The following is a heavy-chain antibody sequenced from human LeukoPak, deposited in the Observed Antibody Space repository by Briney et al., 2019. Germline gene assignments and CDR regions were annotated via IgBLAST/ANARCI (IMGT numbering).Heavy chain of an antibody. CDR3: AREGLRGGVITLGAFDT. CDR1: XXXXXRYS. V-gene: IGHV3-21*01. Sequence: GGSLXLXXXXSXXXXXRYSMNWVRXSPGQGLEWVSSIGTTSTYIYYADSLKGRVTISRDNAKNSLFLQLNSLRAEDTAIYYCAREGLRGGVITLGAFDTWGQGTMVTVSS. J-gene: IGHJ3*02. CDR2: IGTTSTYI. D-gene: IGHD3-10*01.